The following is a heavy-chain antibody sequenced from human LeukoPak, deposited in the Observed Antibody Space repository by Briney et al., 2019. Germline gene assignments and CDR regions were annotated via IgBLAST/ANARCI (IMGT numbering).Heavy chain of an antibody. CDR2: IIPIFGTA. CDR3: ARGWLAETTVVTPYNY. CDR1: GGTFSNYA. Sequence: SVKVSCKASGGTFSNYAINWVRQAPGQGLEWMGRIIPIFGTAHYSQKFQGRVTITAVDSMSTAYMELSSLRSEDTAVYYCARGWLAETTVVTPYNYWGQGTLVTVSS. D-gene: IGHD4-23*01. V-gene: IGHV1-69*01. J-gene: IGHJ4*02.